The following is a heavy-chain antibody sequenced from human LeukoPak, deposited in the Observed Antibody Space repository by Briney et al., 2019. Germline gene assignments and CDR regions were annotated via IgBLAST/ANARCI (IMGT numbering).Heavy chain of an antibody. CDR3: ARDGWAHYYDSSGLYSPYYFDY. Sequence: ASVKVSCKASGYTFTSYYMHWVRQAPGQGLEWMGIINPSGGSTSYAQKFQGRVTMTRDMSTSTVYMELSSLRSEDTAVYYCARDGWAHYYDSSGLYSPYYFDYWGQGTLVTVSS. V-gene: IGHV1-46*01. CDR2: INPSGGST. D-gene: IGHD3-22*01. J-gene: IGHJ4*02. CDR1: GYTFTSYY.